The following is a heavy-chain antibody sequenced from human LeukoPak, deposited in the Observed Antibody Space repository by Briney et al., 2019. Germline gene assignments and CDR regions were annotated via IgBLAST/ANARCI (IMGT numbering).Heavy chain of an antibody. CDR2: IYHSGST. J-gene: IGHJ4*02. CDR3: ARARYSYGYPYFDY. V-gene: IGHV4-30-2*01. CDR1: GGSISSGGYS. Sequence: PSQTLSLTCAVSGGSISSGGYSWSWIRQPPGKGLEWIGYIYHSGSTYYNPSLKSRVTISVDRSKNQFSLKLSFVTAADTAVYYCARARYSYGYPYFDYWGQGTLVTVSS. D-gene: IGHD5-18*01.